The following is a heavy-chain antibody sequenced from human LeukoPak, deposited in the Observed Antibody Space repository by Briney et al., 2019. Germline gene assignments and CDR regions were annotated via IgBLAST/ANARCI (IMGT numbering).Heavy chain of an antibody. CDR2: ISVYNGNT. Sequence: ASVKVSCKASGYTVISYSINWVRQAPGQGLECMAWISVYNGNTNYSHNLQGRLTMTTDPSTYTAYMELRSLRSEDTAVYYWARDGESRFYTYYYFMDVWGNGTTVTVSS. D-gene: IGHD2-2*02. V-gene: IGHV1-18*01. CDR3: ARDGESRFYTYYYFMDV. J-gene: IGHJ6*03. CDR1: GYTVISYS.